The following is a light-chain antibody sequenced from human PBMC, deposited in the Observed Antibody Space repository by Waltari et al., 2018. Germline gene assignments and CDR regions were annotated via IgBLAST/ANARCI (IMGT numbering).Light chain of an antibody. CDR2: DAS. CDR3: QQRSNWPKT. V-gene: IGKV3-11*01. J-gene: IGKJ4*01. CDR1: QSVSSY. Sequence: EIVLTQSPATLSLSPGERATLSCRASQSVSSYLAWYQQKPGQAPRLLIYDASNRATCIPARFSGSGSGTYFTLTISSLEPEDFAVYYCQQRSNWPKTFGGGTKVEIK.